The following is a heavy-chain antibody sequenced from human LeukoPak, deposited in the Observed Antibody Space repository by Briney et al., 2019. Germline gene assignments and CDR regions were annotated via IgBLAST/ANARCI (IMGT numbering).Heavy chain of an antibody. V-gene: IGHV4-39*07. CDR2: ISYSGTT. D-gene: IGHD6-13*01. CDR1: GGSISTRNYF. J-gene: IGHJ4*02. CDR3: ARDLSSAWFYY. Sequence: PSETLSLTCTASGGSISTRNYFWGWIRQPPGKGLEWIGTISYSGTTYYNPSLKSRVTMAVDTSNNQFSLKVNSVTAADTAVYYCARDLSSAWFYYWGQGTLVTVS.